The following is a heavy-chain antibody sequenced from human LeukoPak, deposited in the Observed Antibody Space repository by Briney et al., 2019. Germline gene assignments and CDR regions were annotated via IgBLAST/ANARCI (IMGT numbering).Heavy chain of an antibody. J-gene: IGHJ2*01. V-gene: IGHV4-34*01. CDR2: INHSGST. CDR3: AGGGYSYGYVDWYFDL. D-gene: IGHD5-18*01. CDR1: GGSFSGYY. Sequence: SETLSLTCAVYGGSFSGYYWSWIRQPPGKGLEWIGEINHSGSTNYNPSLKSRVTISVDTSKNQFSLKLSSVTAADTAVYYCAGGGYSYGYVDWYFDLWGRGTLVTVSS.